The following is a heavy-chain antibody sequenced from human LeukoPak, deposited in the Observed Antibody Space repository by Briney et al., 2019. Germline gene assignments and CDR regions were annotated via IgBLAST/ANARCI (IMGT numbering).Heavy chain of an antibody. V-gene: IGHV4-59*08. CDR1: GFTFSTYA. D-gene: IGHD1-26*01. Sequence: GSLRLSCRTSGFTFSTYAMSWVRQAPGKGLEWIGYIYYSGTTKYNPSLMGRVSISVDTSKNQFSLRLSSVAAADTAVYYCARHGGSYFYYWGQGTLVTVSS. CDR2: IYYSGTT. CDR3: ARHGGSYFYY. J-gene: IGHJ4*02.